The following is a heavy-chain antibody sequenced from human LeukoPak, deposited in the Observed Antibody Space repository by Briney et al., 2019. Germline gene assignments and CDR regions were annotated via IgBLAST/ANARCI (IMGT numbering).Heavy chain of an antibody. Sequence: ASVMVSCKASGYTFTTYDIHWVRQATGQGLEWMGWMNPNSGYPGYAQKFQGRVTITRDTSISTAYMELSSLRSEDTAAYYCARVAESIDCWRQGTLVTVSS. J-gene: IGHJ4*02. CDR1: GYTFTTYD. CDR3: ARVAESIDC. CDR2: MNPNSGYP. D-gene: IGHD6-19*01. V-gene: IGHV1-8*03.